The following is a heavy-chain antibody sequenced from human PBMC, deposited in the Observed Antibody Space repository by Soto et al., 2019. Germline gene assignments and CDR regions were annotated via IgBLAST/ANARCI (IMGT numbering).Heavy chain of an antibody. J-gene: IGHJ4*02. CDR1: GGSISSGDYY. D-gene: IGHD3-10*01. Sequence: QVQLQEPGPGLVKPSQTLSLTCTVSGGSISSGDYYWSWIRQPPGKGLEWIGYIYYSGSTYYNPSLKSRVTISVDTSKNQLSLKLSSVTAADTAVYYCARVGGFGATTIDYWGQGTLVTVSS. CDR3: ARVGGFGATTIDY. CDR2: IYYSGST. V-gene: IGHV4-30-4*01.